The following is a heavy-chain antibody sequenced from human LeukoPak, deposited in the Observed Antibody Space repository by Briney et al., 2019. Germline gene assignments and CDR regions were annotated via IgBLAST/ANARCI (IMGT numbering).Heavy chain of an antibody. V-gene: IGHV1-2*02. CDR2: INTNSGGT. CDR1: GYTFTCYY. Sequence: SVKVSCKASGYTFTCYYMHWVRQAPGQGLEWMGWINTNSGGTNYAQKFQGRVTMTRDTSISTAYMDLSRLRADDTAVYYCARGLPRIAAAGTRSWFDPWGQGTLVTVSS. D-gene: IGHD6-13*01. J-gene: IGHJ5*02. CDR3: ARGLPRIAAAGTRSWFDP.